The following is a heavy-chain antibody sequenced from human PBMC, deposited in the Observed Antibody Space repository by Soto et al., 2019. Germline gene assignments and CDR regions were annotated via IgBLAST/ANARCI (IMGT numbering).Heavy chain of an antibody. CDR1: GYTFTSYD. CDR2: MNPTSGNT. J-gene: IGHJ3*02. V-gene: IGHV1-8*01. CDR3: ASGHPLGI. Sequence: QVQLVQSGAEVKTPGASVKVSCNASGYTFTSYDINCWRQATGQGLEWMGWMNPTSGNTGYAQKYQRRVTMTRNTSIRTAYRELSSLRSEDTAVYYCASGHPLGIWGQGTMVTVSS.